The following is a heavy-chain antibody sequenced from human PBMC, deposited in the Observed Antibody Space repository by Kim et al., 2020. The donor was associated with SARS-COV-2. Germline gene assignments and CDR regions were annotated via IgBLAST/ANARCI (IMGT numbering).Heavy chain of an antibody. J-gene: IGHJ6*02. D-gene: IGHD2-2*01. CDR1: GFIFNDYY. CDR2: NRNKANSYTT. CDR3: LPDPNPMGV. Sequence: GGSLRLSCAASGFIFNDYYTDWVRQAPGKGLEWIAHNRNKANSYTTEYAASVKGRFTISRDESQNSVYLQMNSLKTEDTAVYYCLPDPNPMGVWGQGTTVTVPS. V-gene: IGHV3-72*01.